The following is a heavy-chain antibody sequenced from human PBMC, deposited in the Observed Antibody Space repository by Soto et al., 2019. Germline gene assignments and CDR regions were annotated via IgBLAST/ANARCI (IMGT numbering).Heavy chain of an antibody. J-gene: IGHJ4*02. CDR3: ARDYQWSFDY. Sequence: TGGSLRLSCEASGFTFSGYTMNWVRQAPGKGLEWISYITTSGGAMFYADSVKGRFTISRDSAENSLFLQMNSLRAEDSAVYYCARDYQWSFDYWGQGVLVTVSS. D-gene: IGHD2-8*01. CDR2: ITTSGGAM. V-gene: IGHV3-48*01. CDR1: GFTFSGYT.